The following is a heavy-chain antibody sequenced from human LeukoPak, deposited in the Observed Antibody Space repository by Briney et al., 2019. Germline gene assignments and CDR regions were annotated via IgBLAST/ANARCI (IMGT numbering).Heavy chain of an antibody. CDR2: IYYSGST. Sequence: SETLSLTCTVSGGSISSYYWSWIRQPPGKGLEWIGYIYYSGSTNYNPSLKSRVTISVDKSKNQFSLKLSSVTAADTAVYYCARAEIYDSSGHDAFDIWGQGTMVTVSS. CDR3: ARAEIYDSSGHDAFDI. D-gene: IGHD3-22*01. J-gene: IGHJ3*02. CDR1: GGSISSYY. V-gene: IGHV4-59*12.